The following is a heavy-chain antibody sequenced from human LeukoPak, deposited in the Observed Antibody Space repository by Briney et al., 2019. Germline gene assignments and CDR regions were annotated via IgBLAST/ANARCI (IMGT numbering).Heavy chain of an antibody. D-gene: IGHD6-19*01. Sequence: ASVKVSCKASGYTFTSYGISWARQAPGQGLEWMGWINPNSGGTNYAQKFQGRVTMTRDTSISTAYMELSRLRSDDTAVYYCARGSDSSGWYFYYYYMDVWGKGTTVTVSS. CDR1: GYTFTSYG. CDR2: INPNSGGT. V-gene: IGHV1-2*02. J-gene: IGHJ6*03. CDR3: ARGSDSSGWYFYYYYMDV.